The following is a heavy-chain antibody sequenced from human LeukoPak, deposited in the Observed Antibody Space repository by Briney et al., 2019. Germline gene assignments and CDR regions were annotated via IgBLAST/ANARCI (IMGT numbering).Heavy chain of an antibody. D-gene: IGHD2-15*01. Sequence: PGGSLRLSCAASGFTFSSYGMHWVRQAPGKGLEWVAVIWYDGSNKYYADSVKGRFTISRDNSKNTLYLQMNSLRAEDTAVYYCAKDPGRQWWELNLDAFDIWGQGTMVTVSS. V-gene: IGHV3-33*06. CDR1: GFTFSSYG. CDR3: AKDPGRQWWELNLDAFDI. CDR2: IWYDGSNK. J-gene: IGHJ3*02.